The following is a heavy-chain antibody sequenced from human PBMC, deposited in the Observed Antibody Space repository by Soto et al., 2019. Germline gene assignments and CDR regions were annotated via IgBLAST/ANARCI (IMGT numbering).Heavy chain of an antibody. V-gene: IGHV1-2*02. CDR1: GHTFSDYY. Sequence: ASVKVSCKASGHTFSDYYIHWVRQAPGQGLEWMGWINPNSGGTKYAPKFPGGVTMTRDTSITTAYMELNRLRSGDTAVYYCAREPATAKPEGVDFWGQGTLVTVSS. CDR2: INPNSGGT. J-gene: IGHJ4*02. D-gene: IGHD1-1*01. CDR3: AREPATAKPEGVDF.